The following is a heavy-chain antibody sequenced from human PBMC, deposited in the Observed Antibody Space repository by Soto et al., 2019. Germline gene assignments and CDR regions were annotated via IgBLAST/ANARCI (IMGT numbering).Heavy chain of an antibody. CDR1: GFTFSSYA. Sequence: GGSLRLSCAASGFTFSSYAMSWVRQAPGKGLEWVSAISGSGGSTYYADSVKGRFTISRDNSKNTLYLQMNSLRAEDTAVYYCAKDGGAAYCSGGSCYSEGDFDYWGQGTLVTVSS. J-gene: IGHJ4*02. D-gene: IGHD2-15*01. CDR3: AKDGGAAYCSGGSCYSEGDFDY. V-gene: IGHV3-23*01. CDR2: ISGSGGST.